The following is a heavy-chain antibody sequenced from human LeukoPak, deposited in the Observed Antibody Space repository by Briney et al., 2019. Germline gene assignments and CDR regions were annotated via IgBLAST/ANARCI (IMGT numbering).Heavy chain of an antibody. Sequence: GGSLRLSCAASGFTFSDFWMTWVRQAPGKGLEWVAFIRFDGNNKYYADSVKGRFAISRDNSKNTLYLQMNSLRAEETAVYYCATDAPSTVITPYYFDYWGQGTLVTVSS. CDR1: GFTFSDFW. CDR3: ATDAPSTVITPYYFDY. D-gene: IGHD4-23*01. J-gene: IGHJ4*02. V-gene: IGHV3-30*02. CDR2: IRFDGNNK.